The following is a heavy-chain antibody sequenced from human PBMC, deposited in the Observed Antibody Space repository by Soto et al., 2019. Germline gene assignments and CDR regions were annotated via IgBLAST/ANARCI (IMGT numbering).Heavy chain of an antibody. V-gene: IGHV1-69*02. J-gene: IGHJ4*02. Sequence: QVQLVQSGAEVKKPGSSVKVSCKASGGTFSSYTISWVRQAPGQGLEWMGRIIPILGIANYAQKFQGRVTITEDKSTSTAYMELSSLRSEDTAVYDCEAYGDYEGDYWGQGTLVTVSS. CDR3: EAYGDYEGDY. D-gene: IGHD4-17*01. CDR2: IIPILGIA. CDR1: GGTFSSYT.